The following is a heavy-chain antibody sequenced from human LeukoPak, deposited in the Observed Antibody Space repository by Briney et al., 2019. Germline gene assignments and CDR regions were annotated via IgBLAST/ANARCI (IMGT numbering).Heavy chain of an antibody. D-gene: IGHD3-3*02. J-gene: IGHJ3*02. V-gene: IGHV3-21*01. CDR3: VRELGAPAAGAFDI. Sequence: SPGGSLRLSCAASGFVFRTYDMNWVRQAPGKGLEWVSSMGSSGTNGYYADSVKGRFIISRDNAKNSLFLQMNSLRAEDSALYHCVRELGAPAAGAFDIWGQGTLVTVSS. CDR1: GFVFRTYD. CDR2: MGSSGTNG.